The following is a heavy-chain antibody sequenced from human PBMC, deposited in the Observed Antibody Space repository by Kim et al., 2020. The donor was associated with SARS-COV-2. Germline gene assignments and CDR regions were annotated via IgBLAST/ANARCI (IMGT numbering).Heavy chain of an antibody. J-gene: IGHJ6*02. CDR2: INHSGST. CDR3: ARGLPIHILTGYPVYYYYGMDV. CDR1: GGSFSGYY. V-gene: IGHV4-34*01. D-gene: IGHD3-9*01. Sequence: SETLSLTCAVYGGSFSGYYWSWIRQPPGKGLEWIGEINHSGSTNYNPSLKSRVTISVDTSKNQFSLKLSSVTAADTAVYYCARGLPIHILTGYPVYYYYGMDVWGQGTTVTVSS.